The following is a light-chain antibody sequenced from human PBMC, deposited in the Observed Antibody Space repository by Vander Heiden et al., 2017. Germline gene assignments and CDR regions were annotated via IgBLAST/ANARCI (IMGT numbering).Light chain of an antibody. CDR2: DDS. Sequence: SYVLTQPPSVSVAPGQTARLTCWGHNIGSKSVHWYQQKPGQEAVRGVEDDSDRPSGIHERFACENAGKKDTWTISSVEAGDEDDDDCQVWDSGSDQDGFGTGTKVTVL. CDR3: QVWDSGSDQDG. V-gene: IGLV3-21*02. J-gene: IGLJ1*01. CDR1: NIGSKS.